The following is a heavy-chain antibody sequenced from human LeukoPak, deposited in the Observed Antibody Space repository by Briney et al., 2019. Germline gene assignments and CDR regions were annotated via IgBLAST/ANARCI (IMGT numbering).Heavy chain of an antibody. V-gene: IGHV3-23*01. J-gene: IGHJ4*02. CDR2: ISGSGGST. D-gene: IGHD3-22*01. CDR1: GFTLSTYD. Sequence: GGSLRLSCAASGFTLSTYDMSWVRQAPGKGLEWVSAISGSGGSTNYADSVKGRVTVSRDNSKSTLYLQMSSLRAEDTAVYYCAKSSYYDSSGYYREYYFDYWGQGTLVTVSS. CDR3: AKSSYYDSSGYYREYYFDY.